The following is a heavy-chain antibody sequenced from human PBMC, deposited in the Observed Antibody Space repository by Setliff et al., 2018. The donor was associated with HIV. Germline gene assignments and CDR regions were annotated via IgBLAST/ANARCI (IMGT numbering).Heavy chain of an antibody. CDR1: GGSINNDIYF. CDR2: IYYSGST. CDR3: ARSSRSSPFWFDY. Sequence: SETLSLTCTVSGGSINNDIYFWTWIRQRPGKDLEWIGYIYYSGSTHSNPSLKSRLTISVDTSSNQFSLKLNSVTAADTAIYYCARSSRSSPFWFDYWGLGTLVTVSS. V-gene: IGHV4-31*03. J-gene: IGHJ4*01. D-gene: IGHD6-6*01.